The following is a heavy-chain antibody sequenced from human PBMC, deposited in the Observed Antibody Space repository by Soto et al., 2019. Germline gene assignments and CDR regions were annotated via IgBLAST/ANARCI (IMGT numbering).Heavy chain of an antibody. CDR1: GGSFSGYY. CDR3: ARVRARQLPTDRTYYYYYGMDV. J-gene: IGHJ6*02. CDR2: INHSGST. Sequence: PSETLSLTCAVYGGSFSGYYWSWIRQPPGKGLEWIGEINHSGSTNYNPSLKSRVTISVDTSKNQFSLKLSSVTAADTAVYYCARVRARQLPTDRTYYYYYGMDVWGQGTTVTVSS. D-gene: IGHD2-2*01. V-gene: IGHV4-34*01.